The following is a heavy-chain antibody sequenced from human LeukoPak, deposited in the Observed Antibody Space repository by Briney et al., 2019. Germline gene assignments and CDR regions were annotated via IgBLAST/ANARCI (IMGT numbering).Heavy chain of an antibody. V-gene: IGHV4-30-4*01. CDR3: ARGDYDFWSGYYNPNWFDP. Sequence: SETLSLTCTVSGGSIRSGDFYWSWIRQPPGKGLEWIGYIYYSGSTNYNPSLKSRVTISKDTSKNQFSLKLSSVTAADTAVYYCARGDYDFWSGYYNPNWFDPWGQGTLVTVSS. CDR2: IYYSGST. J-gene: IGHJ5*02. CDR1: GGSIRSGDFY. D-gene: IGHD3-3*01.